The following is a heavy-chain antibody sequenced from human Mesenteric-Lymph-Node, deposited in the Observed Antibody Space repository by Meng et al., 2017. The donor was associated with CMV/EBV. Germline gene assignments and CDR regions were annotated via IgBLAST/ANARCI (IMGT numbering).Heavy chain of an antibody. J-gene: IGHJ4*02. D-gene: IGHD1-1*01. CDR3: VRSNLGNGDFDY. CDR1: GFTFSSYG. CDR2: IRYDGSNK. V-gene: IGHV3-30*02. Sequence: GESPKISRAASGFTFSSYGMHWVRQAPGKGLEWVAFIRYDGSNKYYADSVKGRFTISRDTSKKTLYLQMNSLKGEDTAVYYCVRSNLGNGDFDYWGQGTLVTVSS.